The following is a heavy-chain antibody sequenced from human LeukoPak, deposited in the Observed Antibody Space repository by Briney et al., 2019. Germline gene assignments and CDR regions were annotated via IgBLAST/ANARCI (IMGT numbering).Heavy chain of an antibody. CDR2: INSDGSST. CDR1: GFTVSSNY. CDR3: AKENPVGGTSYFDY. V-gene: IGHV3-74*01. Sequence: GGSLRLSCAASGFTVSSNYMSWVRHAPGKGLLWVSRINSDGSSTSYADSVKGRFTISRDNSKNTLSLQMNSLRAEDTAVYYCAKENPVGGTSYFDYWGQGTLVTVPS. J-gene: IGHJ4*02. D-gene: IGHD1-26*01.